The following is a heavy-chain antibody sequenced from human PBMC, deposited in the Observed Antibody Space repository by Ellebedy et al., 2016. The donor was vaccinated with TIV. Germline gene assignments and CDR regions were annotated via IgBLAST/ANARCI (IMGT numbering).Heavy chain of an antibody. D-gene: IGHD3-22*01. V-gene: IGHV3-23*01. CDR2: MSGSGGNT. CDR3: VRDLGLYPYYGFYFDY. J-gene: IGHJ4*02. Sequence: GGSLRLSCAASGFTFDDYTMNWVRQAPGKGLEWVSGMSGSGGNTYYADYLKGRFTVSRDNSKNTLFLQMNSLTTEDTALYFCVRDLGLYPYYGFYFDYWGQGILVTVSS. CDR1: GFTFDDYT.